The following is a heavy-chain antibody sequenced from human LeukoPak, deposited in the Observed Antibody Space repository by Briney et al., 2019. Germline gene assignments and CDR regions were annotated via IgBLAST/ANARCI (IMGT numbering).Heavy chain of an antibody. V-gene: IGHV3-11*04. CDR2: ISSSGSTT. Sequence: GGPLRLSCAASGFTFSDYYMNWIRQAPGKGLEWVSYISSSGSTTYYADSVKGRFSISRDNGKSSLYLQINSLRAEDTAVYYCAREITPYYHIDVWGKGTTVTVSS. J-gene: IGHJ6*03. CDR1: GFTFSDYY. D-gene: IGHD5-24*01. CDR3: AREITPYYHIDV.